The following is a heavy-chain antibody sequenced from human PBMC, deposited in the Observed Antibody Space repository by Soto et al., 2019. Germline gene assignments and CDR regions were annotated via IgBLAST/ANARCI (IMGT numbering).Heavy chain of an antibody. J-gene: IGHJ4*02. CDR3: AGSGHLFDY. D-gene: IGHD3-10*01. Sequence: QVQLQQWGAGLLKPSETLSLTCAVYGGSFNDYYWSWIRQPPGKGLEWIGEINHTGHTNYNPSLKXRXTXXVDTSQYQFSLKLTSVTAADTAVYYCAGSGHLFDYWGQGILVTVSS. CDR1: GGSFNDYY. V-gene: IGHV4-34*01. CDR2: INHTGHT.